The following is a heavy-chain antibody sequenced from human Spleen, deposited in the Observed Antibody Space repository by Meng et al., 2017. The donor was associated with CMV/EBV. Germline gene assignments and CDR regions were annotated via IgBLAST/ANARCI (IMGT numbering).Heavy chain of an antibody. CDR3: ARGPWGGSYSALPFDY. CDR1: GGSISSYY. V-gene: IGHV4-4*07. J-gene: IGHJ4*02. Sequence: QGRLQESGPGLVKPSETLSLTCTVSGGSISSYYWSWIRQPAGKGLEWIGRIYTSGSTNYNPSLKSRVTMSVDTSKNQFSLKLSSVTAADTAVYYCARGPWGGSYSALPFDYWGQGTLVTVSS. CDR2: IYTSGST. D-gene: IGHD1-26*01.